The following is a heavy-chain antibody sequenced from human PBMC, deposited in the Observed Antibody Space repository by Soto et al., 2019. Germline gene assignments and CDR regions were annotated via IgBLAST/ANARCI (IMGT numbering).Heavy chain of an antibody. Sequence: ASVKVSCKVSGYTLTELSMHWVRQAPGKGLEWMGGFDPEDGETSYAQKFQGRVTMTEDTSTDTAYMELSSLRSEDTAVYYCATGVRIAVAPFDYWGQGTLVTVSS. J-gene: IGHJ4*02. CDR1: GYTLTELS. CDR2: FDPEDGET. D-gene: IGHD6-19*01. CDR3: ATGVRIAVAPFDY. V-gene: IGHV1-24*01.